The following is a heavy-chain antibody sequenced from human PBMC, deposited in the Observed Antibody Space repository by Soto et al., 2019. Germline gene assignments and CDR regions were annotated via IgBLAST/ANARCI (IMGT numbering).Heavy chain of an antibody. D-gene: IGHD3-16*01. CDR2: IQSKTDGGAT. CDR1: GFTFSSAW. V-gene: IGHV3-15*01. CDR3: TTYRVDVGVADTTWFDP. J-gene: IGHJ5*02. Sequence: EVQLVESGGGLVRPGGSLRLSCAASGFTFSSAWMSWVRQAPGKGLEWVGRIQSKTDGGATEYAATVKGRFSISRDDSKNTLYLQLNSLKTEDTAVYYCTTYRVDVGVADTTWFDPWGQGTLVTVSS.